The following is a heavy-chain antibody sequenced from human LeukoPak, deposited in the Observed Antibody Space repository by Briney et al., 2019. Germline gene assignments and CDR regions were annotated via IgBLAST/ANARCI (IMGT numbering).Heavy chain of an antibody. V-gene: IGHV4-59*01. Sequence: KASETLSLTCTVSGGSISSYYWSWIRQPPGKGLEWIGYIYYSGSTNYNPSLKSRVTISVDTSKNQFSLKLSSVTAADTAVYYCARSHFEYSSSSVDYWGQGTLVTVSS. D-gene: IGHD6-6*01. CDR3: ARSHFEYSSSSVDY. J-gene: IGHJ4*02. CDR2: IYYSGST. CDR1: GGSISSYY.